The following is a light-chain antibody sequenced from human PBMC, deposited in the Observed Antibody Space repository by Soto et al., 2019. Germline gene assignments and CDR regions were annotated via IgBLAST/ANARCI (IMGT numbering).Light chain of an antibody. CDR3: QPYFSIPIT. Sequence: DIVMSQSPHSLAVSLGERANINCKSSQSVFYSSHNNNYLAWYQQKPGQPPKLLIYWAYTRESGVTDRFSGSGSGTDFTLTISSLQAEDVAVYYCQPYFSIPITFGPVTRLEIK. J-gene: IGKJ5*01. CDR1: QSVFYSSHNNNY. CDR2: WAY. V-gene: IGKV4-1*01.